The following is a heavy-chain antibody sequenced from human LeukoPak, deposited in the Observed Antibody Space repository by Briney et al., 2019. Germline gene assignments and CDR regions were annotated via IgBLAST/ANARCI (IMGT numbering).Heavy chain of an antibody. Sequence: GGSLRLSCAASGFTFSSYGMHWVRQAPGKGLEWVAVIWYDGSNDYYANSVKGRFTISRDNSKNTLYLQMNSLRAEDTAVYYCARYYYDSSGYPYYFDYWGQGTLVTVSS. V-gene: IGHV3-33*01. CDR3: ARYYYDSSGYPYYFDY. D-gene: IGHD3-22*01. CDR2: IWYDGSND. J-gene: IGHJ4*02. CDR1: GFTFSSYG.